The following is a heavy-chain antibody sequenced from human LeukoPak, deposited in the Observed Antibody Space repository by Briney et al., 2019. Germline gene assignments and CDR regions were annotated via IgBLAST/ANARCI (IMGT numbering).Heavy chain of an antibody. D-gene: IGHD5-18*01. CDR3: ARGSSYGTPSDLGY. J-gene: IGHJ4*02. Sequence: PSETLSLTCAVYGGSFSGYYWSWIRQPPGKGLEWIGEINHSGSTNYNPSLKSRVTISVDTSKNQFSLKLSSVTAADTAVYYCARGSSYGTPSDLGYWGQGTLVTVSS. CDR2: INHSGST. CDR1: GGSFSGYY. V-gene: IGHV4-34*01.